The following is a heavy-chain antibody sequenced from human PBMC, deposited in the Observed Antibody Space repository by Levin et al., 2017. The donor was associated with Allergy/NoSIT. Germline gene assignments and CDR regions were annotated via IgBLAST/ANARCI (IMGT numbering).Heavy chain of an antibody. D-gene: IGHD5-24*01. V-gene: IGHV1-2*02. CDR3: ARLQEMAHAGWFDP. J-gene: IGHJ5*02. Sequence: ASVKVSCKASGYTFTGYYMHWVRQAPGQGLEWMGWINPNSGGTNYAQKFQGRVTMTRDTSISTAYMELSRLRSDDTAVYYCARLQEMAHAGWFDPWGQGTLVTVSS. CDR1: GYTFTGYY. CDR2: INPNSGGT.